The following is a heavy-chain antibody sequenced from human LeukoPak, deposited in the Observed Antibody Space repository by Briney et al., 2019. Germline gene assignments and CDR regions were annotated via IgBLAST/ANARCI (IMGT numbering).Heavy chain of an antibody. V-gene: IGHV4-39*01. CDR3: ARVWYGSATLGWFDP. J-gene: IGHJ5*02. CDR1: GGSTSSSTYY. Sequence: PSETLSLTCTVSGGSTSSSTYYWGWIRQPPGEGLEWIGTVYYTGSTYYNPSLRSRVTISVDTSKNQFSLKLSSVTAVDTAVFYCARVWYGSATLGWFDPWGQGTLVTVSS. D-gene: IGHD3-10*01. CDR2: VYYTGST.